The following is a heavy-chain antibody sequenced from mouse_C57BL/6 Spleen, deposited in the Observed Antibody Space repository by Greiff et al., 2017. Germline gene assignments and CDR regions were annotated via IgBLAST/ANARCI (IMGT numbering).Heavy chain of an antibody. J-gene: IGHJ1*03. CDR2: IWSGGST. CDR3: ARGIYGNYVYWYFDV. Sequence: VKLKESGPGLVQPSQSLSITCTVSGFSLTSYGVHWVRQSPGKGLEWLGVIWSGGSTDYNAAFISRLSISKDNSKSQVFFKMNSLQADDTAIYYCARGIYGNYVYWYFDVWGTGTTVTVSS. CDR1: GFSLTSYG. V-gene: IGHV2-2*01. D-gene: IGHD2-1*01.